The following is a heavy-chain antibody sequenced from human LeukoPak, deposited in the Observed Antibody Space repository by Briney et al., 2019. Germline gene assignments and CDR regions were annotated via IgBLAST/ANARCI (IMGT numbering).Heavy chain of an antibody. D-gene: IGHD3-10*01. CDR3: ELWFGNGVDY. J-gene: IGHJ4*02. V-gene: IGHV1-2*02. CDR1: GHTFTGYY. Sequence: GASVNVSCTASGHTFTGYYMHWVRQAPGQGLEWMGWINPNSGGTNYAQKFQGRVTMTRDTSISTAYMELSRLRSDDTAVYYCELWFGNGVDYWGQGTLVTVSS. CDR2: INPNSGGT.